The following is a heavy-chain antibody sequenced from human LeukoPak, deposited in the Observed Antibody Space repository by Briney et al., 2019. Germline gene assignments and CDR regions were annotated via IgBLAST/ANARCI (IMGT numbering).Heavy chain of an antibody. CDR3: ARDSGGSGLSYYYGMDV. Sequence: SETLSLTCTVSGGSISSYYWSWIRQPPGKGLEWIGYIYYSGSTNYNPSLKSRVTISVDTSKNQFSLKLSSVTAADTAVYYCARDSGGSGLSYYYGMDVWGQGTTVTVSS. CDR1: GGSISSYY. J-gene: IGHJ6*02. V-gene: IGHV4-59*01. CDR2: IYYSGST. D-gene: IGHD3-10*01.